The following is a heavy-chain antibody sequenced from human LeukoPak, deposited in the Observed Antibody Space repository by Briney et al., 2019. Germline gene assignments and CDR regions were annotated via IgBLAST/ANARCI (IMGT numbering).Heavy chain of an antibody. CDR1: GFIFTSHW. Sequence: GGSLRLSCAASGFIFTSHWMYWVRQVPGKGLVWVSRINSDGSITTYADSVKGRFTISRDNAKNTLYLQMNSLSAEDTAVYYCAKDMVATTNPPLMDVWGQGTTVTVSS. J-gene: IGHJ6*02. D-gene: IGHD5-12*01. CDR3: AKDMVATTNPPLMDV. V-gene: IGHV3-74*01. CDR2: INSDGSIT.